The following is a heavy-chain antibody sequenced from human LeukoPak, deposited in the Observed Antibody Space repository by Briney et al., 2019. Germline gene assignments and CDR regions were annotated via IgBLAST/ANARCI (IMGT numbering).Heavy chain of an antibody. CDR1: GYTFSEYY. J-gene: IGHJ5*02. CDR2: INPSSGNT. CDR3: ARARKEIGYDGWIDP. V-gene: IGHV1-2*02. D-gene: IGHD5-12*01. Sequence: APVKVSCKASGYTFSEYYLHWMRQAPGQGLEWMGWINPSSGNTNSAQQFQGRVTMTRDTSITTAYMDLSSLRSDDTAVYYCARARKEIGYDGWIDPWGQGTLVTVSS.